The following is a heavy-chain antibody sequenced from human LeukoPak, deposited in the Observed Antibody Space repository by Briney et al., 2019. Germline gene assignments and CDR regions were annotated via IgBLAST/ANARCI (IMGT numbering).Heavy chain of an antibody. Sequence: SETLSLTCAVYGGSFSDYSWTWIRQPPGKGLEWIREINQSGGTNHNPSLMSRVIMSVDTSKNQISLKVNSVTAADTAVYYCARDEEVLGFSWGQGTLVTVSS. CDR3: ARDEEVLGFS. V-gene: IGHV4-34*01. CDR1: GGSFSDYS. J-gene: IGHJ4*02. CDR2: INQSGGT. D-gene: IGHD2/OR15-2a*01.